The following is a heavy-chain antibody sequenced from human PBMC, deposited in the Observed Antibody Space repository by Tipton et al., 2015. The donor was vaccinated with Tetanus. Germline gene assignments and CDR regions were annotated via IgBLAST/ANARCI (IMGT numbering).Heavy chain of an antibody. CDR3: ARRGCRGCTCYISPNYGMGV. CDR2: IGTSASNT. D-gene: IGHD2-15*01. V-gene: IGHV3-23*01. CDR1: GFTFSNYA. J-gene: IGHJ6*02. Sequence: GSLRLSCVASGFTFSNYAMNWVRQAPGKGLEWVSSIGTSASNTYYADSVKGRCTISRDNSKNTVVLHVTSLRGEDTAVYYCARRGCRGCTCYISPNYGMGVWGQGTTVTVSS.